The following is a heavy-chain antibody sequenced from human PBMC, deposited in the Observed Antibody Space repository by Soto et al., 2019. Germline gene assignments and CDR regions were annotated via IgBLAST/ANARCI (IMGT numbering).Heavy chain of an antibody. CDR1: GGSISSYY. D-gene: IGHD1-7*01. Sequence: PSETLSLTCTVSGGSISSYYWSWIRQPPGKGLEWVAIINYGGNTYYNPSLKSRVTISVDTSKNQFSLNLSSVTAADTAVYYCARRNYPYYFDYWGQGTLVTVS. J-gene: IGHJ4*02. V-gene: IGHV4-39*01. CDR2: INYGGNT. CDR3: ARRNYPYYFDY.